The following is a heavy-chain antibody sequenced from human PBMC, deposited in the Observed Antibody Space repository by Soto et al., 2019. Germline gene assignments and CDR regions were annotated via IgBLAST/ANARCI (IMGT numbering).Heavy chain of an antibody. CDR2: IYYSGST. J-gene: IGHJ6*03. Sequence: PSETLSLTCTVSGGSISSSSYYWGWIRQPPGKGLEWIGSIYYSGSTYYNPSLKSRVTISVDTSKNQFSLKLSSVTAADTAVYYCASNGVVASYYMDVWGKGTTVTVSS. D-gene: IGHD3-3*01. CDR1: GGSISSSSYY. CDR3: ASNGVVASYYMDV. V-gene: IGHV4-39*01.